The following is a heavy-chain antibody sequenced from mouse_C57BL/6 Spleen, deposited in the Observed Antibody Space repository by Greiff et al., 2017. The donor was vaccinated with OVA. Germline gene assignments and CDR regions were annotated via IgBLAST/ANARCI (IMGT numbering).Heavy chain of an antibody. Sequence: QVQLQQPGAELVMPGASVKLSCKASGYTFTSYWMHWVKQRPGQGLEWIGEIDPSDSYTNYNQKFKGKSTLTVDKSSSTAYMQLSSLTSEDSAVYYCARFVGRDYFDYWGQGTTLTVSS. CDR1: GYTFTSYW. V-gene: IGHV1-69*01. CDR3: ARFVGRDYFDY. CDR2: IDPSDSYT. D-gene: IGHD4-1*01. J-gene: IGHJ2*01.